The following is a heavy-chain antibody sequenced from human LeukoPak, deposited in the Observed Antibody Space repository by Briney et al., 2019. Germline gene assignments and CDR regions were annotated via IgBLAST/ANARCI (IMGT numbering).Heavy chain of an antibody. Sequence: GASVKVSCKASGYTFTSYYMHWVRLAPGQGLEWMGIINPSGGSTSYAQKFQGRVTMTRDMSTSTVYMELSSLRSEDTAVYYCARGTGTMTIYYYYYMDVWGKGTTVTVSS. CDR2: INPSGGST. V-gene: IGHV1-46*01. CDR1: GYTFTSYY. D-gene: IGHD1-1*01. CDR3: ARGTGTMTIYYYYYMDV. J-gene: IGHJ6*03.